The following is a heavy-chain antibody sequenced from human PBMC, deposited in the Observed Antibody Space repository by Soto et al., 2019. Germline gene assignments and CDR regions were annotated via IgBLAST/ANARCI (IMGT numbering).Heavy chain of an antibody. D-gene: IGHD3-10*01. V-gene: IGHV1-18*04. CDR1: GYNFLNYG. CDR3: ARDHGGATMALLY. J-gene: IGHJ4*02. CDR2: ISVYHGNT. Sequence: ASVKVSCKTSGYNFLNYGMSWLRQAPGQGPEWMGWISVYHGNTIYAQNFQGRVTMTTDTSTSTAYMELTSLRSDDTGVYYCARDHGGATMALLYWGQGALVTVSS.